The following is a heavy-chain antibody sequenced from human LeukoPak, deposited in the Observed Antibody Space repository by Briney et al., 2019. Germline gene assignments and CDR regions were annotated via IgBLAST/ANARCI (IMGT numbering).Heavy chain of an antibody. J-gene: IGHJ4*02. V-gene: IGHV3-7*01. CDR1: GFTFSSYW. Sequence: RSGGSLRLSCAASGFTFSSYWMTWVRQAPGKGLEWVANLNRDGSEKCYLDSVKGRFNISRDNGKNSLYLQMNSLRVEDTALYYCAKTIGYGSGNDQVGGWGQGTLATVSS. CDR3: AKTIGYGSGNDQVGG. D-gene: IGHD3-10*01. CDR2: LNRDGSEK.